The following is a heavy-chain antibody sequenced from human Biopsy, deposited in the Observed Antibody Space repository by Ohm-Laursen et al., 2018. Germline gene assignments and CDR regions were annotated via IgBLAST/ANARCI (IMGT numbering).Heavy chain of an antibody. CDR3: VGGQRGPPIGVTVPGDAFDL. Sequence: VKISCKASGVTFDTYAFGWVRQAPGQGLEWMGGRIPYFNTIYYARNSQDRAVITADRSARTTDMQLSGLRPDDTAVYYCVGGQRGPPIGVTVPGDAFDLWGPGTMVTVSP. CDR1: GVTFDTYA. V-gene: IGHV1-69*13. CDR2: RIPYFNTI. D-gene: IGHD2/OR15-2a*01. J-gene: IGHJ3*01.